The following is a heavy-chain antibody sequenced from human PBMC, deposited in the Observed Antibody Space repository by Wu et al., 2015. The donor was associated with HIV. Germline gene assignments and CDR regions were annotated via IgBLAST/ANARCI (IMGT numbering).Heavy chain of an antibody. V-gene: IGHV1-2*02. CDR2: INPNSGGT. CDR1: GYTFTGYY. D-gene: IGHD4-11*01. Sequence: QVQLVQSGAEVKKPGASVKVSCKASGYTFTGYYMHWVRQAPGQGLEWMGWINPNSGGTNYAQKFQGRVTMTRDTSISTAYMELSRLRSDDTAVYYCARGSNPYYYYYYMDVWGKGTTVTVSS. J-gene: IGHJ6*03. CDR3: ARGSNPYYYYYYMDV.